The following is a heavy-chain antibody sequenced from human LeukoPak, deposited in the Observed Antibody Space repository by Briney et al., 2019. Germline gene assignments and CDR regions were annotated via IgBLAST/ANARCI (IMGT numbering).Heavy chain of an antibody. CDR1: GGSISSTNW. Sequence: PSETLSLTCGVSGGSISSTNWWTWVRQPPGEGLEWIGEVHLSGRTNYNPSLESRVTMSVDMSENHLSLKLTSVTAADTAVYYCAREGGPYRPLDYSGQGTLVTVSS. CDR3: AREGGPYRPLDY. J-gene: IGHJ4*02. V-gene: IGHV4-4*02. CDR2: VHLSGRT.